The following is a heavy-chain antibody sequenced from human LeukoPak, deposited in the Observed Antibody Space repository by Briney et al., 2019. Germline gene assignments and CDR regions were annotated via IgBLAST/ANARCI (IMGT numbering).Heavy chain of an antibody. CDR2: INHSGST. CDR1: GGSFSGYY. J-gene: IGHJ4*02. V-gene: IGHV4-34*01. CDR3: ARHWLDYDYVWGSYRSPSYFDY. D-gene: IGHD3-16*02. Sequence: SETLSLTCAVYGGSFSGYYWSWIRQPPGKGLEWIGEINHSGSTNYNPSLKSRVTISVDTSKNQFSLKLSSVTAADTAVYYCARHWLDYDYVWGSYRSPSYFDYWGQGTLVTVSS.